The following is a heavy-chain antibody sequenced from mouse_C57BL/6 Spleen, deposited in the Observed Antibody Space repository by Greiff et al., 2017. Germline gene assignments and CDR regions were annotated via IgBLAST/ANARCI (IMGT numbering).Heavy chain of an antibody. CDR2: IDPETGGT. CDR1: GYTFTDYE. J-gene: IGHJ2*01. V-gene: IGHV1-15*01. Sequence: VHLVESGAELVRPGASVTLSCKASGYTFTDYEMHWVKQTPVHGLEWIGAIDPETGGTAYNQKFKGKAILTADKSSSTAYMELRSLTSEDSAVYYCTKPPNSYYFDYWGQGTTLTVSS. CDR3: TKPPNSYYFDY. D-gene: IGHD4-1*01.